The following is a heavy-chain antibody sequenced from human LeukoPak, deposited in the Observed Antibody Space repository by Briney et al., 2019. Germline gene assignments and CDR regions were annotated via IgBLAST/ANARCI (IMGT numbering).Heavy chain of an antibody. CDR1: GGSFSGYY. J-gene: IGHJ4*02. D-gene: IGHD6-19*01. Sequence: SETLSLTCAVYGGSFSGYYWSWIRQPPGKGLEWIGEINHSGSTNYNPSLKSRVTISVDTSKNQFSLKLSSVTAADTAAYYCARGAVAGTEGFDYWGQGTLVTVSS. CDR3: ARGAVAGTEGFDY. CDR2: INHSGST. V-gene: IGHV4-34*01.